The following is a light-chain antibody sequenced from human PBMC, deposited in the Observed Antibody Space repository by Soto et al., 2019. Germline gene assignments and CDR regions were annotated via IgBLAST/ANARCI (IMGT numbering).Light chain of an antibody. CDR3: QQYGSSPGT. J-gene: IGKJ1*01. V-gene: IGKV3-20*01. CDR2: DAS. Sequence: LFYTHSPHTLSVSPGEGPTLLCRASQSVTDYIAWYQQRPGQAPRLLIYDASNRASGVPDRFTGSGSGTDFALTISRVEPQDIAVYFCQQYGSSPGTFGQGTKVDIK. CDR1: QSVTDY.